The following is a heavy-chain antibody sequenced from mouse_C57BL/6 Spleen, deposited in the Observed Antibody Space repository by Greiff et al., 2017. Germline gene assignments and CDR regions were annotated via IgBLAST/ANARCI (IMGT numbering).Heavy chain of an antibody. V-gene: IGHV5-4*01. CDR3: ARDPRYDGSRDYYAMDY. Sequence: DVQLVESGGGLVKPGGSLKLSCAASGFTFSSYAMSWVRQTPEKRLEWVATISDGGSYTYYPDNVKGRFTISRDNAKNNLYLQMSHLKSEATAMYYCARDPRYDGSRDYYAMDYWGQGTSVTVSS. CDR1: GFTFSSYA. CDR2: ISDGGSYT. J-gene: IGHJ4*01. D-gene: IGHD1-1*01.